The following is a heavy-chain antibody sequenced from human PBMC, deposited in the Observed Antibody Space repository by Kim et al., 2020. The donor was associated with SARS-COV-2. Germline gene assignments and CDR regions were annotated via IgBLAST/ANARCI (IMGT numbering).Heavy chain of an antibody. CDR2: ISGSGGST. D-gene: IGHD3-22*01. CDR1: GFTFSSYA. Sequence: GGSLRLSCAASGFTFSSYAMSWVRQAPGKGLEWVSAISGSGGSTYYADSVKGRFTISRDNSKNTLYLQMNSLRAEDTAVYYCAKLGVYYDSSGYSVYFDYWGQGTLVTVSS. J-gene: IGHJ4*02. CDR3: AKLGVYYDSSGYSVYFDY. V-gene: IGHV3-23*01.